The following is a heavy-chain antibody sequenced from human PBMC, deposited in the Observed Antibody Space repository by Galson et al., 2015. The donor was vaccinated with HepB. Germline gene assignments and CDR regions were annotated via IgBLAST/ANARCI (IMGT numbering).Heavy chain of an antibody. J-gene: IGHJ4*02. CDR1: GFTFSSYA. V-gene: IGHV3-64D*06. D-gene: IGHD1-1*01. CDR3: VKDLHNSDYFDY. CDR2: ISNNGGST. Sequence: SLRLSCAASGFTFSSYAMHWVRQAPGKGLEYVSAISNNGGSTYYADSVKGRFTISRDNSKNTLFLQMSSLRTEDTAVYYCVKDLHNSDYFDYWGQGTLVTVSS.